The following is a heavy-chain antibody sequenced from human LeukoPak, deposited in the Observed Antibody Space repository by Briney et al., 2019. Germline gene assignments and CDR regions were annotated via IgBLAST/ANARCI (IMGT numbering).Heavy chain of an antibody. Sequence: QTGGSLRLSCVASGFTFSSYEMNWVRQAPGKGLEWLTYISDSGSTIYYADSVKGRFTISRDNAKNSLYLQMSSLRAEDTAVYYCARDRPQSLFYYGMDVWGQGTTVTVSS. J-gene: IGHJ6*02. CDR3: ARDRPQSLFYYGMDV. V-gene: IGHV3-48*03. CDR2: ISDSGSTI. CDR1: GFTFSSYE.